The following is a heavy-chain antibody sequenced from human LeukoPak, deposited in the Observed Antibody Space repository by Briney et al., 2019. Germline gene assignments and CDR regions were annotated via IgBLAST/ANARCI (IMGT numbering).Heavy chain of an antibody. CDR2: IYPGDSDT. J-gene: IGHJ4*02. CDR1: GYSFSTYW. Sequence: PGESLKISCKGSGYSFSTYWIGWVRQMPGKGLELMGIIYPGDSDTTYSPSFQGQVTISVDKSISAAYLQWSTLKASDAAMNYCARRVNSGYYFDYWAQGTLVTVSS. CDR3: ARRVNSGYYFDY. D-gene: IGHD3-22*01. V-gene: IGHV5-51*01.